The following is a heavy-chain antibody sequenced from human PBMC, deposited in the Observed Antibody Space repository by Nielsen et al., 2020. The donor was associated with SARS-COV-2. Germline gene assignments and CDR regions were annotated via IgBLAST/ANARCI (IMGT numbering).Heavy chain of an antibody. CDR1: GYRFSSSW. CDR2: IDPSDSYT. J-gene: IGHJ4*02. D-gene: IGHD3-10*01. Sequence: GESLKISCKVSGYRFSSSWISWVRQMPGKGLEWMGRIDPSDSYTNYSPSFQGHVTISADKSISTAYLQWSSLKASDTAMYYCARHADRYYYGSGSFYNYWGQGTLVTVSS. V-gene: IGHV5-10-1*01. CDR3: ARHADRYYYGSGSFYNY.